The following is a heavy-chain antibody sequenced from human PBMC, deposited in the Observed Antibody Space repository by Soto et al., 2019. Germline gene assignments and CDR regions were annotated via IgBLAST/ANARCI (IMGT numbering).Heavy chain of an antibody. V-gene: IGHV4-30-2*01. Sequence: PSETLSLTCAVSGGSISSGGYSWSWIRQPPGKGLEWIGYIYHSGSTYYNPSLKSRVTISVDRSKNQFSLKLSSVTAADTAVYYCARGPGAGTCYYYYGMDFWGQGTKVTVSS. CDR3: ARGPGAGTCYYYYGMDF. CDR2: IYHSGST. D-gene: IGHD6-19*01. J-gene: IGHJ6*02. CDR1: GGSISSGGYS.